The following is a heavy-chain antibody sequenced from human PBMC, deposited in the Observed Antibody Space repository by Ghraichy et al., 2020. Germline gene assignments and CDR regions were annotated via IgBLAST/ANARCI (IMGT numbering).Heavy chain of an antibody. CDR3: ARLSSGPY. CDR2: IYYSGST. Sequence: SQTLSLTCTVSGGSISSSSYYWGWIRQPPGKGLEWIGSIYYSGSTYYNPSLKSRVTISVDTSKNQFSLKLSSVTAADTAVYYCARLSSGPYWGQGTLVTVSS. CDR1: GGSISSSSYY. J-gene: IGHJ4*02. V-gene: IGHV4-39*01. D-gene: IGHD6-19*01.